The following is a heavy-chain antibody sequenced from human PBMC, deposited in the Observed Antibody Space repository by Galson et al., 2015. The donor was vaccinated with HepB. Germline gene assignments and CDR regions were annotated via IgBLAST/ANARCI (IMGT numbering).Heavy chain of an antibody. Sequence: QSGAEVKKPGESLRISCKGSGYSFTSYWISWVRQMPGKGLEWMGRIDPSDSYTNYSPSFQGHVTISADKPISTAYLQWSSLKASDTAMYYCARHKGIAVAIYLQYNNWFDPWGQGTLVTVSS. V-gene: IGHV5-10-1*01. CDR1: GYSFTSYW. D-gene: IGHD6-19*01. CDR2: IDPSDSYT. CDR3: ARHKGIAVAIYLQYNNWFDP. J-gene: IGHJ5*02.